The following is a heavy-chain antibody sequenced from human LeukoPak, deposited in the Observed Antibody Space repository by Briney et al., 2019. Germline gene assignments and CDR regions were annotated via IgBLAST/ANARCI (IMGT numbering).Heavy chain of an antibody. CDR2: IYYSGST. CDR3: ARKLMNYYDSSGYYTYYFDY. CDR1: GGSISSYY. V-gene: IGHV4-59*12. Sequence: SETLSLTCTVSGGSISSYYWSWIRQPPGKGLEWIGYIYYSGSTNYNPSLKSRVTISVDTSKNQFSLKLSSVTAADTAVYYCARKLMNYYDSSGYYTYYFDYWGQGTLVTVSS. D-gene: IGHD3-22*01. J-gene: IGHJ4*02.